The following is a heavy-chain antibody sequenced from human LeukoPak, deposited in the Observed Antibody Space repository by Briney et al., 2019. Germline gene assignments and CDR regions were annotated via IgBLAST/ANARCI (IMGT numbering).Heavy chain of an antibody. CDR2: ISGNSSTI. J-gene: IGHJ4*02. D-gene: IGHD4-17*01. V-gene: IGHV3-48*01. CDR3: VNGESFYGDYGFDY. CDR1: GFTFSSYC. Sequence: PGGSLRLSCAASGFTFSSYCMTWVRQAPGKGLEWVSYISGNSSTIYYADSVKGRFTISRDNAKNSLYLQMNNLRVEDTAVFYCVNGESFYGDYGFDYWGQGTLVTVSS.